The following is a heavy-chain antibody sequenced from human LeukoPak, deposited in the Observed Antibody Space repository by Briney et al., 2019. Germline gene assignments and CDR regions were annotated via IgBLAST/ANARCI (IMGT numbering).Heavy chain of an antibody. V-gene: IGHV3-15*01. CDR1: GFTFSSYS. CDR2: IKSKNDGGTT. CDR3: TVQLSQ. Sequence: KPGGSLRLSCAASGFTFSSYSMNWVRQAPGKGLEWVGRIKSKNDGGTTDYGAPVKGRFTISRDDSKNTLYLQMNSLKTEDTAVYYCTVQLSQWGQGTLVTVSS. J-gene: IGHJ4*02. D-gene: IGHD6-6*01.